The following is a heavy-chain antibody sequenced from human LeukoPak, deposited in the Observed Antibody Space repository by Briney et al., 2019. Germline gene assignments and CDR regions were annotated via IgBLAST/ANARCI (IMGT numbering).Heavy chain of an antibody. D-gene: IGHD2-2*01. Sequence: PGGSLRLSCAASGLTVSSSHMTWIRQAPRKGLEWVSAISGSGGSTYYADSVKGRFTVSRDDSKDTLYLQMNSLRAEDTAVYYCAKEGCTSATCYANCWGQGTLVTVSS. CDR3: AKEGCTSATCYANC. V-gene: IGHV3-23*01. CDR1: GLTVSSSH. J-gene: IGHJ4*02. CDR2: ISGSGGST.